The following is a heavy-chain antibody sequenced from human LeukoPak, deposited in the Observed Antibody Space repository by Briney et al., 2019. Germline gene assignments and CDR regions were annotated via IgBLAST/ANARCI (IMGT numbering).Heavy chain of an antibody. CDR3: ARDGDTSGGWYRVLGY. D-gene: IGHD6-19*01. V-gene: IGHV6-1*01. CDR1: GDSVSRNSAA. J-gene: IGHJ4*02. CDR2: TYYRSKWYN. Sequence: SQTLSLTCAISGDSVSRNSAAWSWIRQSPSRGLQWLGRTYYRSKWYNDYAVSVKSRITINPDTSKNQFSLQLNSVAPDDTAVYYCARDGDTSGGWYRVLGYWGQGTLVTVSS.